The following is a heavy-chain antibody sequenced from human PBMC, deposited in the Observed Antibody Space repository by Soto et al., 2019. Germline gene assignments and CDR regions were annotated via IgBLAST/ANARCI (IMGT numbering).Heavy chain of an antibody. CDR2: ISGFNGNT. Sequence: QVQLVQSGAEVKKPGASVKVSCKASGYTFNFYGITWVRQAPGQGLEWMGWISGFNGNTNYAADLQGRVTMTTDTSTSTASMELRGMRSEDPAVYYCARIGVSSGHESPDFDSWGQGTLVTVSS. CDR1: GYTFNFYG. CDR3: ARIGVSSGHESPDFDS. V-gene: IGHV1-18*01. D-gene: IGHD3-16*01. J-gene: IGHJ4*02.